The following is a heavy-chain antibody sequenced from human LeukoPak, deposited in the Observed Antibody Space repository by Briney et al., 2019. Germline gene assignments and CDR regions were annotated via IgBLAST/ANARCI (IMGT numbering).Heavy chain of an antibody. V-gene: IGHV3-66*01. CDR2: IYSGGST. CDR3: ARERVAAANLFYYYYGMDV. Sequence: PGGSLRLSCAASGFTVSSNYMSWVRQAPGKGLEWVSVIYSGGSTYYADSVKGRFTISRDNSKNTLYLQMNSLRAEDTAVYYCARERVAAANLFYYYYGMDVWGQGTTVTVSS. D-gene: IGHD2-15*01. CDR1: GFTVSSNY. J-gene: IGHJ6*02.